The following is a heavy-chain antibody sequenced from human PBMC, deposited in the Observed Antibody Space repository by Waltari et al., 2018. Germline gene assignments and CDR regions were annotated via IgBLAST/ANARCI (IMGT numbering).Heavy chain of an antibody. CDR1: GYTPTALS. Sequence: QVQVVQSGAEVKKPGASVKVSCKVSGYTPTALSIPWGRQAPGKGLEWMGGFDPEAGETIDAQKFQGRVTMTEDTSTDTAYMELSSLRSEDTAIYYCATDPAEVGIYYYSGMDVWGQGTTVTVSS. V-gene: IGHV1-24*01. J-gene: IGHJ6*02. CDR2: FDPEAGET. D-gene: IGHD1-20*01. CDR3: ATDPAEVGIYYYSGMDV.